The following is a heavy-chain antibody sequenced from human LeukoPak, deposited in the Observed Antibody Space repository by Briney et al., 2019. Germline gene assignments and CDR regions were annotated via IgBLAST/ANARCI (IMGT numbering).Heavy chain of an antibody. CDR3: ARPAAQALPDY. CDR2: INHSGST. V-gene: IGHV4-34*01. CDR1: GGSFSGYH. Sequence: SETLSLTCADYGGSFSGYHWSWIRQPPGKGLEWIGEINHSGSTNYNPSLKSRVTISVDTSKNQFSLKLSSVTAADTAVYYCARPAAQALPDYWGQGTLVTVSS. J-gene: IGHJ4*02. D-gene: IGHD6-13*01.